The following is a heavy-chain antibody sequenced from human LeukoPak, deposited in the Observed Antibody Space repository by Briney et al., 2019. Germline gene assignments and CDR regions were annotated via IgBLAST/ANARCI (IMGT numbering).Heavy chain of an antibody. CDR1: GGSFSGYY. CDR2: INHSGST. J-gene: IGHJ5*02. CDR3: ARMYYYGSGSYHNWFDP. D-gene: IGHD3-10*01. V-gene: IGHV4-34*01. Sequence: SSETLSLTCAVYGGSFSGYYWSWIRQPPGKGLEWIGEINHSGSTNYNPSLKSRVTISVDTSKNQFSLKLSSVTAADTAVYYCARMYYYGSGSYHNWFDPWGQGTLVTVSS.